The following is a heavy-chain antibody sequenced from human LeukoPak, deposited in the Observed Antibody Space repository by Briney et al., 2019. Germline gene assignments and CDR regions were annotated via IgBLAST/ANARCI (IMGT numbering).Heavy chain of an antibody. CDR1: GFTFSSYS. CDR2: ISSSSSYI. V-gene: IGHV3-21*01. J-gene: IGHJ4*02. D-gene: IGHD3-10*01. CDR3: AWGYYGSGSYYNRPYYFDD. Sequence: GGSLRLSCAASGFTFSSYSMNWVRQAPGKGLEWVSSISSSSSYIYYADSVKGRFTISRDNAKNSLYLQMNSLRAEDTAVYYCAWGYYGSGSYYNRPYYFDDWGQGTLVTVSS.